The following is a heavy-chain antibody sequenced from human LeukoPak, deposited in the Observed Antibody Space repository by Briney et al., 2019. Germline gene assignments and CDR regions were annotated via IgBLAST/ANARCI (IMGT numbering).Heavy chain of an antibody. J-gene: IGHJ4*02. CDR3: ARQTGVGLFILP. Sequence: EASETLSLTCAVSGDSISTSNSYWGWIRRPPGKGLEWVGSIYYSGNTYYNPSLKSRVTISVDTSKNQFSLKLTSVTAADTAVYYCARQTGVGLFILPGGQGTLVTVSS. CDR1: GDSISTSNSY. CDR2: IYYSGNT. V-gene: IGHV4-39*01. D-gene: IGHD3-3*01.